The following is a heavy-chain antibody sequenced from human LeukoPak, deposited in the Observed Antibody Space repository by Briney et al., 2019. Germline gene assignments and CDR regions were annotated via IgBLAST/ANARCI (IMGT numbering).Heavy chain of an antibody. CDR2: INPNSGGT. CDR1: GYTFTGYY. V-gene: IGHV1-2*02. CDR3: ASAAVPAAKSVVPNYYYYYMDV. Sequence: ASVKVSCKASGYTFTGYYMHWVRQAPGQGLEWMGWINPNSGGTNYARKFQGRVTMTRDTSISTAYMELSRLRSDDTAVYYCASAAVPAAKSVVPNYYYYYMDVWGKGTTVTVSS. D-gene: IGHD2-2*01. J-gene: IGHJ6*03.